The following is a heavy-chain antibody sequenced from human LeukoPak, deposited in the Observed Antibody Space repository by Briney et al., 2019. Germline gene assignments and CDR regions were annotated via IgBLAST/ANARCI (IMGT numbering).Heavy chain of an antibody. V-gene: IGHV5-51*01. CDR1: GYSFTSYW. Sequence: GESLKISCKGSGYSFTSYWIGWVRQMPGKGLEWMGIIYSGDSDSRYSPSFQGQVTISADKSISTAYLQWTSLKASDTAMYYCARLQLREGKQWLSPVDSWGQGTLVTVSS. J-gene: IGHJ4*02. CDR2: IYSGDSDS. CDR3: ARLQLREGKQWLSPVDS. D-gene: IGHD6-19*01.